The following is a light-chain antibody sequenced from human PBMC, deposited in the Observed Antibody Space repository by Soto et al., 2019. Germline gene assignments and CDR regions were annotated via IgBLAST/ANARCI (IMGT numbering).Light chain of an antibody. V-gene: IGLV2-8*01. CDR1: IDDVGAYHY. J-gene: IGLJ2*01. CDR3: SSYGGFNNVI. Sequence: QSALTQPPSASGSPGQSVTISCTGTIDDVGAYHYVSWYRQIPGEAPQLIIYEVTKRPSGVPDRFSGSKSGNTASLTVSGLQADDEADYYCSSYGGFNNVIFGGGTKLTVL. CDR2: EVT.